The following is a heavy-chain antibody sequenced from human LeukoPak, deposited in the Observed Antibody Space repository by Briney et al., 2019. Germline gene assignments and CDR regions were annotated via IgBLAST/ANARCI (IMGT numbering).Heavy chain of an antibody. J-gene: IGHJ5*02. CDR1: GYTFTSYY. Sequence: ASVTLSCKASGYTFTSYYMHWVRQAPGQGLEWMGIINPSGGTSGYAQKFQGRVTMTRDTSTSTVYMELSSLRSDDTAVYYCARAHCSGGACANWFDPWGQGTLVTFSS. V-gene: IGHV1-46*01. CDR3: ARAHCSGGACANWFDP. CDR2: INPSGGTS. D-gene: IGHD2-15*01.